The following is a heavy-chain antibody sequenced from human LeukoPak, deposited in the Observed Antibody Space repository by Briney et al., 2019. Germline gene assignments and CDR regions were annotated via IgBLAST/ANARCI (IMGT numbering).Heavy chain of an antibody. D-gene: IGHD6-6*01. CDR1: GFTFSTYS. V-gene: IGHV3-73*01. Sequence: GGSLRLSCAASGFTFSTYSMNWVRQASGKGLEWVGRIKNKADNYATAYTASVKGRFTISRDDSKNTAYLQMNSLKTEDTAVYYCTRLGIAGRRNYYGMDVWGQGTTVTVS. CDR2: IKNKADNYAT. J-gene: IGHJ6*02. CDR3: TRLGIAGRRNYYGMDV.